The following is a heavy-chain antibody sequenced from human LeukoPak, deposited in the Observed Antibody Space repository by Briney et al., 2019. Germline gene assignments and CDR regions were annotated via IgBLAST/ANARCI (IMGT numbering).Heavy chain of an antibody. CDR2: IYYSGST. Sequence: PSETLSLTCRVSGGSINTYYWSWIRQPPGKGLEWIGYIYYSGSTNYNPSLKSRVTISVDTSKNQFSLRLNSVTAADTAVYYCARAGAGGGDFDYWGQGTLVTVSS. V-gene: IGHV4-59*01. D-gene: IGHD2-21*01. CDR1: GGSINTYY. CDR3: ARAGAGGGDFDY. J-gene: IGHJ4*02.